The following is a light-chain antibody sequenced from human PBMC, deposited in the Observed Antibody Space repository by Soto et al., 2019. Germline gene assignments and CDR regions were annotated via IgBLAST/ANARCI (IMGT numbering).Light chain of an antibody. Sequence: SPSYVPDCVGNRATITCQASQDIRKYLNWHQQKPGKGPKVLIHDSSNLEIGVPSRFSGSGSGTDFTLTIDNLQPEDIATYYCQQYENLPAFGGGTKVDIK. V-gene: IGKV1-33*01. CDR3: QQYENLPA. CDR2: DSS. J-gene: IGKJ4*01. CDR1: QDIRKY.